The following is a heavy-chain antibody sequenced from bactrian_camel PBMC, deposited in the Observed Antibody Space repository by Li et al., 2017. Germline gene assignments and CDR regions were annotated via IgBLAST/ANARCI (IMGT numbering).Heavy chain of an antibody. CDR2: LDIDTSI. V-gene: IGHV3S53*01. Sequence: HVQLVESGGGSVQAGGSLRLSCRASGDKFGEYCLAWFRQAPGKEREGVAGLDIDTSITYADSVKGRFTISKDNDPNIVYLQMDEVKPEDTAMYYCAVDSSLILRGGCTVEAEFLGTWGQGTQVTVS. CDR3: AVDSSLILRGGCTVEAEFLGT. J-gene: IGHJ4*01. D-gene: IGHD1*01. CDR1: GDKFGEYC.